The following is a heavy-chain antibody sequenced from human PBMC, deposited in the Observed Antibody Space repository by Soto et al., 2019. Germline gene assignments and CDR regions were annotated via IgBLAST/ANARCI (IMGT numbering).Heavy chain of an antibody. J-gene: IGHJ2*01. CDR3: ARDFDVNTALDYWYFDL. CDR1: GGSTSGKY. D-gene: IGHD3-9*01. Sequence: QVHLQESGPGVVKASETLSLTCSLSGGSTSGKYWSWIRQSAGKGLEWIGRIYSSGRTHYNPSLGSRVSMSVAQNSFSLRLSCVTAADTAIYYCARDFDVNTALDYWYFDLWGRGTQVSVSS. CDR2: IYSSGRT. V-gene: IGHV4-4*07.